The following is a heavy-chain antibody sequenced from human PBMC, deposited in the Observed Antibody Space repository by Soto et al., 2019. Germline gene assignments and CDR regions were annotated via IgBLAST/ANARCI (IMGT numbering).Heavy chain of an antibody. J-gene: IGHJ4*02. CDR1: CGSVISGSYY. CDR2: IYYSGST. V-gene: IGHV4-61*01. CDR3: ARVVGYCSGGSCPDY. D-gene: IGHD2-15*01. Sequence: PSETLSLTCTVSCGSVISGSYYWSCIRQPPGKGLEWIGYIYYSGSTNYNPSLKSRVTISVDTSKNQFSLKLSSVTAADTAVYYCARVVGYCSGGSCPDYWGQGTLVTVSS.